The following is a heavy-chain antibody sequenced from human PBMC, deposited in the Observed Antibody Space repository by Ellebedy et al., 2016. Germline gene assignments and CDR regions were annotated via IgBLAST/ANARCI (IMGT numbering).Heavy chain of an antibody. CDR1: GFTFSSFW. Sequence: GGSLRLSCAASGFTFSSFWMAWVRQSPGKGLEWVAAIKQDGSEKYYVDSVKGRFTMSRDNGENSVALQMNSLRVDDTAVYYCARLVTIIPISRSGWFDPWGQGTLVTVSS. D-gene: IGHD3-10*01. J-gene: IGHJ5*02. V-gene: IGHV3-7*03. CDR3: ARLVTIIPISRSGWFDP. CDR2: IKQDGSEK.